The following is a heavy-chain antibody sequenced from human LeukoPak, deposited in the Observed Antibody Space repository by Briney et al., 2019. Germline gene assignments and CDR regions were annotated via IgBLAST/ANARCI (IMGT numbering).Heavy chain of an antibody. CDR3: AKDRGLDY. CDR1: GFTFDDYA. J-gene: IGHJ4*02. CDR2: ISWNSGSI. Sequence: SLRLSCAASGFTFDDYAMHWVRQAPGKGLEWVSGISWNSGSIGYADSVKGRFTISRDNAKNSLYLQMNSLRAEDTALYYCAKDRGLDYWGQGTLVTVSS. V-gene: IGHV3-9*01.